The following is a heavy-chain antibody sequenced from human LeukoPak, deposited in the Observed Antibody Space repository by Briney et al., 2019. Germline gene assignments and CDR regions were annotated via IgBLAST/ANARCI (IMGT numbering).Heavy chain of an antibody. J-gene: IGHJ6*03. CDR2: INPNSGGT. Sequence: ASVKVSCKASGYTFTGYYMHWVRQAPGQGLEWMGWINPNSGGTNYAQKFQGRVTMTRDTSISTAYMELSRLRSDDTAVYYCARGKDYDILTGYLAGYYYYYYMDVWGKGTTVTVSS. CDR3: ARGKDYDILTGYLAGYYYYYYMDV. CDR1: GYTFTGYY. D-gene: IGHD3-9*01. V-gene: IGHV1-2*02.